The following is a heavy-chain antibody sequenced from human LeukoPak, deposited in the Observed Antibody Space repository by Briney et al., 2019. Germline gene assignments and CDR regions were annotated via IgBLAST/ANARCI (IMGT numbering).Heavy chain of an antibody. CDR3: ARVQTPYYYYYMDV. J-gene: IGHJ6*03. CDR1: GGTFSSYA. CDR2: IIPILGTV. V-gene: IGHV1-69*05. Sequence: GASVKVSCKASGGTFSSYAISWVRQAPGQGLEWMGGIIPILGTVNYSQKFQGRVTITTDESTSTAYMELSSLRSEDTAVYYCARVQTPYYYYYMDVWGKGTTVTVSS.